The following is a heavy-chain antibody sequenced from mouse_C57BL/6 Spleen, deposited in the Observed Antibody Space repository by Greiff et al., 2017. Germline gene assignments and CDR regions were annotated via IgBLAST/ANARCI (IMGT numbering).Heavy chain of an antibody. CDR1: GYTFTSYG. Sequence: VQLQQSGAELARPGASVKLSCKASGYTFTSYGISWVKQRTGQGLEWIGEIYPRSGNTYYNEKFKDKATLTADKSSSHAYMELRSLTSEDSAVYFCARWRENGNYGWYFDVWGTGTTVTVSS. CDR3: ARWRENGNYGWYFDV. D-gene: IGHD2-1*01. J-gene: IGHJ1*03. CDR2: IYPRSGNT. V-gene: IGHV1-81*01.